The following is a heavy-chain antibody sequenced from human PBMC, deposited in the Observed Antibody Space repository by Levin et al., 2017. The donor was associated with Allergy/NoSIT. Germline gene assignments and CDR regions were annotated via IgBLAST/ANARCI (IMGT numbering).Heavy chain of an antibody. J-gene: IGHJ4*02. V-gene: IGHV3-43*01. CDR1: GFTFDDYS. D-gene: IGHD3/OR15-3a*01. CDR2: VSWDGGST. CDR3: ARERTGFDY. Sequence: PGGSLRLSCAASGFTFDDYSIHWVRQPPGKGLEWVSLVSWDGGSTYYADSVKGRFTISRDNSKNSLSLQMNSLRTEDTAWYYCARERTGFDYWGQGTLVTVSS.